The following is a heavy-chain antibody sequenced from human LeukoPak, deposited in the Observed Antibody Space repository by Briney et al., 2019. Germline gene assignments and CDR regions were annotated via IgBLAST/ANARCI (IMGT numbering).Heavy chain of an antibody. D-gene: IGHD6-19*01. CDR2: IHPNTGDT. CDR1: GYTFIDHY. CDR3: ARITRGWYTIFDY. J-gene: IGHJ4*02. V-gene: IGHV1-2*02. Sequence: ASVKVSCKASGYTFIDHYLHWIRQAPGQGHEWMGWIHPNTGDTTYAQKFQGRVTMTRDTSISTAYMELSRLRSDDTAVYYCARITRGWYTIFDYWGQGTLVTVSS.